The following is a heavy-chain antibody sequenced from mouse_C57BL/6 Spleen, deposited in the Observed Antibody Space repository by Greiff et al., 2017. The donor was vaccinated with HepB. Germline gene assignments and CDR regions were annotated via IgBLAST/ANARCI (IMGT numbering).Heavy chain of an antibody. D-gene: IGHD1-1*01. V-gene: IGHV14-4*01. CDR3: TLITTVVDYYFDY. CDR1: GFNIKDDY. J-gene: IGHJ2*01. Sequence: VQLQQSGAELVRPGASVKLSCTASGFNIKDDYMHWVKQRPEQGLEWIGWIDPENGDTEYASKFQGKATITADTSSNTAYLQLSSLTSEDTAVYYCTLITTVVDYYFDYWGQGTTLTVSS. CDR2: IDPENGDT.